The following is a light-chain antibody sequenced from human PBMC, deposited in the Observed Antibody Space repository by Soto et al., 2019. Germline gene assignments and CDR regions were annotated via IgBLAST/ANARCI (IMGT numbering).Light chain of an antibody. V-gene: IGLV2-11*01. CDR3: CSYAGSYTPHVV. Sequence: QSALTQPRSESGSPGQSVTISCTGTSSDVGGYNYVSWYQQHPGKAPKLMIYDVSKRPSGVPDRFSGSKSGNTASLTISGLQAEDEADYYCCSYAGSYTPHVVFGGGTKVTVL. CDR2: DVS. CDR1: SSDVGGYNY. J-gene: IGLJ2*01.